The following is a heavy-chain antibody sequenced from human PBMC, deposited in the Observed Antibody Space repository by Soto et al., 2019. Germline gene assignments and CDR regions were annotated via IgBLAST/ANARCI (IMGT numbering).Heavy chain of an antibody. CDR3: ASLATEYSSSYLDY. CDR1: GFTVSSNY. CDR2: IYSGGST. V-gene: IGHV3-53*01. J-gene: IGHJ4*02. Sequence: VGSLRLSCAASGFTVSSNYMSWVRQAPGKGLEWVSVIYSGGSTYYADSVKGRFTISRDNSKNTLYLQMDSLRAEDTAVYYCASLATEYSSSYLDYWGQGTLVTVSS. D-gene: IGHD6-13*01.